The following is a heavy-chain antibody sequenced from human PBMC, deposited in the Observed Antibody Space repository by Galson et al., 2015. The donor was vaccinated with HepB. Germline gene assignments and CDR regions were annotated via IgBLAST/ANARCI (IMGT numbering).Heavy chain of an antibody. CDR3: ARDLGDSLLDS. CDR1: GFTFSDYY. CDR2: ISGTTGFT. V-gene: IGHV3-11*06. J-gene: IGHJ4*02. Sequence: SLRLSCAASGFTFSDYYMTWIRQAPGKGLEWVSFISGTTGFTNYADSLKGRFTISRDNAKNLLFLQMNSLRAEDTAVYFCARDLGDSLLDSWGQGTLVTVSS. D-gene: IGHD5-18*01.